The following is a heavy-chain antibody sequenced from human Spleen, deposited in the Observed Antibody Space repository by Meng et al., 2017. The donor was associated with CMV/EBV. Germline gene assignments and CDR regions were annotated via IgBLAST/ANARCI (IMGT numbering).Heavy chain of an antibody. CDR3: ARTGYSGYYFLQ. D-gene: IGHD3-22*01. V-gene: IGHV1-69*10. CDR1: GGTFSSYA. Sequence: SVKVSCKASGGTFSSYAISWVRQAPGQGLEWMGGIIPILGIANYAQKFQGRVTITADKSTSTAYMELSSLRSEDTAVYYCARTGYSGYYFLQWGQGTLVTVSS. J-gene: IGHJ4*02. CDR2: IIPILGIA.